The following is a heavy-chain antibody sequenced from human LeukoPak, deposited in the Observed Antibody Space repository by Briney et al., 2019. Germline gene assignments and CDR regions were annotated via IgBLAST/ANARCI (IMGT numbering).Heavy chain of an antibody. D-gene: IGHD1-26*01. J-gene: IGHJ3*01. CDR3: ARVGSWDAYDL. CDR2: ITSDGGKT. Sequence: PGGSLRLSCAASGFSFSSYPMHWVRQAPGKGLEYVSAITSDGGKTYYANSVMGRFIISRDNSKNTLYLQMGSLGVEDMAAYYCARVGSWDAYDLWGQGTMVTVSS. V-gene: IGHV3-64*01. CDR1: GFSFSSYP.